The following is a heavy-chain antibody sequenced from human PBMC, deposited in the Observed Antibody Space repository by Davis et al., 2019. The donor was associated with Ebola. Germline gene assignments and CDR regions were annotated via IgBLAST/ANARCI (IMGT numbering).Heavy chain of an antibody. V-gene: IGHV4-59*12. CDR1: GGSFSGYY. Sequence: GSLRLSCAVYGGSFSGYYWSWIRQPPGKGLEWIGYIYYSGSTNYNPSLKSRVTISVDTSKNQFSLKLSSVTAADTAVYYCARARNGRRYSSSGSRYYYYGMDVWGQGTTVTVSS. J-gene: IGHJ6*02. CDR2: IYYSGST. CDR3: ARARNGRRYSSSGSRYYYYGMDV. D-gene: IGHD6-6*01.